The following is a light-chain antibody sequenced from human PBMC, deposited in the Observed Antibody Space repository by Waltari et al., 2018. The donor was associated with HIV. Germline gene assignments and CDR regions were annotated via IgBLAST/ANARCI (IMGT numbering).Light chain of an antibody. Sequence: QSALTQPASVSGSPGQSITISCTGTSSDVGGYNYVSWYQQHPGKAPKLMSYEVSNRPLGVSNSFSGSKAGTTAFLTISRRQAEEEGDYYCIAYTSSSTVVFGGGTKLTVL. CDR3: IAYTSSSTVV. J-gene: IGLJ2*01. V-gene: IGLV2-14*01. CDR2: EVS. CDR1: SSDVGGYNY.